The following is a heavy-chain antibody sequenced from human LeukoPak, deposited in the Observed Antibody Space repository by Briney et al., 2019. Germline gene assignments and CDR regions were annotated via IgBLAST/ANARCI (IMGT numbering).Heavy chain of an antibody. D-gene: IGHD6-19*01. CDR1: GYTLTSYG. V-gene: IGHV1-18*01. Sequence: ASVKVSCKASGYTLTSYGISWVRQAPGQGLEWMGWISAYNGNTNYAQKLQGRVTMTTDTSTSTAYMELRSLRSDDTAVYYCARGLCSSGLNWFDPWGQGTLVTVSS. CDR2: ISAYNGNT. CDR3: ARGLCSSGLNWFDP. J-gene: IGHJ5*02.